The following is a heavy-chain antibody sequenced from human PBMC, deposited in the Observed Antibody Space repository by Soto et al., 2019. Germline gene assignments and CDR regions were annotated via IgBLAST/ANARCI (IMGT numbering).Heavy chain of an antibody. CDR1: GGSISSGGYY. CDR3: ARDLAEDYGDYVSFWFDP. CDR2: IYYSGST. Sequence: SETLSLTCTVSGGSISSGGYYWSWIRQHPGKGLEWIGYIYYSGSTYYNPSLKSRVTISVDTSKNQFSLKLSSVTAADTAVYYCARDLAEDYGDYVSFWFDPWGQGTLVTVSS. J-gene: IGHJ5*02. D-gene: IGHD4-17*01. V-gene: IGHV4-31*03.